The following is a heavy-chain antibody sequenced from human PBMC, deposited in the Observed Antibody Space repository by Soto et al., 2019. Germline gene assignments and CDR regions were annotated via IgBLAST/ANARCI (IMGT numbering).Heavy chain of an antibody. CDR1: GGSISSYY. CDR2: IYYSGST. D-gene: IGHD2-8*01. CDR3: ARETGYYWEEGMYV. Sequence: QVQLHESGPGLVTPSETLSLTCTVSGGSISSYYWSWIRQHPGKGLEWIVYIYYSGSTNYHPSLKSRVTISVDTSKHQFSLKLSSVNAADTAVYYCARETGYYWEEGMYVWGQGTKVTVSS. J-gene: IGHJ6*02. V-gene: IGHV4-59*01.